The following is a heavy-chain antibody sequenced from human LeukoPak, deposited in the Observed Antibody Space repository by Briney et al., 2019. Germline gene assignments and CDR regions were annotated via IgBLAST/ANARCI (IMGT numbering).Heavy chain of an antibody. Sequence: GWSLTLSCVASGFTLSSYAMSWVRPTAGKGLDWVSFVTGSGDTTYYADSVKGCFTISRDNSKNTLYLQMNGLRAEDTAVYYCARRGTAGATDFDYWGQGTLVTVSS. V-gene: IGHV3-23*01. CDR3: ARRGTAGATDFDY. CDR1: GFTLSSYA. J-gene: IGHJ4*02. D-gene: IGHD4/OR15-4a*01. CDR2: VTGSGDTT.